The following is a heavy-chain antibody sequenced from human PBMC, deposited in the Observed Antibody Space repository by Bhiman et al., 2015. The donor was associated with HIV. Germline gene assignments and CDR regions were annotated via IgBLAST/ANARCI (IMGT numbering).Heavy chain of an antibody. Sequence: QVQLVESGGGVVQPGRSLRLSCTASGFGFSNYAMHWVRLAPGKGLEWVAVIWSDGSNKYYVDSVKGRFTISRDNSKNMLFLQMNSLRAEDTAVYYCAKDTGGSDPLPYYFGSWGPGDPGHCLH. CDR3: AKDTGGSDPLPYYFGS. V-gene: IGHV3-33*06. CDR2: IWSDGSNK. J-gene: IGHJ4*02. CDR1: GFGFSNYA. D-gene: IGHD1-26*01.